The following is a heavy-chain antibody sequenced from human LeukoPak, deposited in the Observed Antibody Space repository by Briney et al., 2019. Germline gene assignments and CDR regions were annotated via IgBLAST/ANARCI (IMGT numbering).Heavy chain of an antibody. D-gene: IGHD2-21*01. V-gene: IGHV3-11*01. J-gene: IGHJ5*02. Sequence: PGGSLRLSCAASGFTFSDYYMSWIRQAPGKGLEWVSYISSSGSTIYYADSVKGRFTISRDNAKNSLYLQMNSLRAEDTAVYYCARVFAPYSTNWFDPWGQGTLVTVSS. CDR3: ARVFAPYSTNWFDP. CDR1: GFTFSDYY. CDR2: ISSSGSTI.